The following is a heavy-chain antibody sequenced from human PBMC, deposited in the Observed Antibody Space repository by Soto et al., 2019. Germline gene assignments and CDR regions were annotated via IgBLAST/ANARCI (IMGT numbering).Heavy chain of an antibody. V-gene: IGHV1-69*12. Sequence: QVQLVQSGAEVKKPGSSVKVSCKASGGTFSSYAISWVRQAPGQGLEWMGGIIPIFGTANYAQKFQGRVTITADESTGTAYMERGSLRSEGTAVYYCARDPAAAAGRAYYCYYGMDVWGQGTTVTVSS. CDR1: GGTFSSYA. J-gene: IGHJ6*02. CDR3: ARDPAAAAGRAYYCYYGMDV. D-gene: IGHD6-13*01. CDR2: IIPIFGTA.